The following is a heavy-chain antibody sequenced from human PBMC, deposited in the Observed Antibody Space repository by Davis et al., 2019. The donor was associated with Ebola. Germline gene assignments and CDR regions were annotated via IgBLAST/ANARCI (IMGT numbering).Heavy chain of an antibody. CDR3: ARDNGGSSPHYYYYYYGMDV. J-gene: IGHJ6*02. V-gene: IGHV1-46*01. CDR1: GYTFTSYY. CDR2: INPSGGST. D-gene: IGHD6-6*01. Sequence: ASVKVSCKASGYTFTSYYMHWVRQAPGQGLEWMGIINPSGGSTSYAQTFQGRVTMTRATSTSTVYMELRSLRSDDTAVYYCARDNGGSSPHYYYYYYGMDVWGQGTTVTVSS.